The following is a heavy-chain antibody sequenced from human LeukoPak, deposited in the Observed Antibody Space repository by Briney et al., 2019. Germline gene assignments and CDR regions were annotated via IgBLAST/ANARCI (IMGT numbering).Heavy chain of an antibody. J-gene: IGHJ4*02. CDR2: IWSDGSNQ. D-gene: IGHD6-13*01. Sequence: GGSLRLSCAASGFTLSNSGMHWVRQAPGKGLEWVAFIWSDGSNQEYGDSVKGRFTISRDISKNTLYLQMDTLRAEDTAMYYCAADRSWYTDYWGQGTLVTVS. CDR3: AADRSWYTDY. CDR1: GFTLSNSG. V-gene: IGHV3-30*02.